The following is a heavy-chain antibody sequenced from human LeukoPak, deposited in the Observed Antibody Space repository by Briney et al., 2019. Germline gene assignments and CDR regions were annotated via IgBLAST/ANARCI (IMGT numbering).Heavy chain of an antibody. Sequence: PSETLSLTCTVSGGSISSYYWGWIRQPPGKGLEWIGSIYYSRSTYYNPSLKSRVTISVDTSKNQFSLKLSSVTAADMAVYYCARHRYSSSWYGFDPWGQGTLVTVSS. V-gene: IGHV4-39*01. CDR3: ARHRYSSSWYGFDP. CDR2: IYYSRST. D-gene: IGHD6-13*01. CDR1: GGSISSYY. J-gene: IGHJ5*02.